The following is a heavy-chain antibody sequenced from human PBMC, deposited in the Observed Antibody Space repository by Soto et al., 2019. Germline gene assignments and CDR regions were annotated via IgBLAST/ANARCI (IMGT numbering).Heavy chain of an antibody. CDR3: ARDTHDFWSGYYSSDFDY. J-gene: IGHJ4*02. CDR1: GFTFSSYS. V-gene: IGHV3-21*01. Sequence: GGSLRLSCAASGFTFSSYSMNWVRQAPGEGLEWVSSISSSSSYIYYADSVKGRFTISRDNAKNSLYLQMNSLRAEDTAVYYCARDTHDFWSGYYSSDFDYWGQGTLVTVSS. CDR2: ISSSSSYI. D-gene: IGHD3-3*01.